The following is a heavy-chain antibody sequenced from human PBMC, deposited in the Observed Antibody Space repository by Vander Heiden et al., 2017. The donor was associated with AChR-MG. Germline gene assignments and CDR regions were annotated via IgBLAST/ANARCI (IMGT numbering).Heavy chain of an antibody. V-gene: IGHV3-30*18. D-gene: IGHD5-12*01. CDR1: GFTFSSYG. CDR3: AKDRGWLQFDYYYGMDV. Sequence: QVQLVESGGGVVQPGRSLRLSCAVSGFTFSSYGMHWVRQAPGKGPEWVAVIAYDGRNTYYADSVKGRFTISRDNSKNTLYLQINSLRGEDTAVYYCAKDRGWLQFDYYYGMDVWGLGTTVTVSS. CDR2: IAYDGRNT. J-gene: IGHJ6*02.